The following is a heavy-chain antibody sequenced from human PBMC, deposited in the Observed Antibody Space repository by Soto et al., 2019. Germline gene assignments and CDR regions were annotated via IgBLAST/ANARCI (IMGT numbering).Heavy chain of an antibody. Sequence: SVKVSCKASGGTFSSYAISWVRQAPGQGLEWMGGIIPIFGTANYAQKFQGRVTITADESTSTAYMELSSLRSEDTAVYYCASPKTGTTPYYYYGMDVWGQGTTVTV. CDR1: GGTFSSYA. CDR3: ASPKTGTTPYYYYGMDV. CDR2: IIPIFGTA. D-gene: IGHD1-1*01. J-gene: IGHJ6*02. V-gene: IGHV1-69*13.